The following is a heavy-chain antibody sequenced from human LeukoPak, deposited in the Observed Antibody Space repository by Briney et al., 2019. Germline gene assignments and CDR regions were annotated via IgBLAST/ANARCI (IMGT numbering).Heavy chain of an antibody. CDR2: ISGSGRTT. Sequence: GGSLRLSCAASGFTFSSHAMSWVRQAPGKGLEWVSAISGSGRTTYYANSVKGRFTISRDNSKNTLYLQMNSLRAEDTAVYYCAKAEVDYSLWYFDYWGQGTLVTVSS. V-gene: IGHV3-23*01. D-gene: IGHD2/OR15-2a*01. CDR3: AKAEVDYSLWYFDY. CDR1: GFTFSSHA. J-gene: IGHJ4*02.